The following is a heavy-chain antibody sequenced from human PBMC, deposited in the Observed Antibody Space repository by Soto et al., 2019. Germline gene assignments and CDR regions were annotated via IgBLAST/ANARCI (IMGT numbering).Heavy chain of an antibody. CDR1: GFTFSSYA. Sequence: WGSLRLSCAASGFTFSSYAMHWVRQAPCKGLEWVAVISYDGINKYYADSVKGRFTISRDNSKNTLYLQMNSLRAEDTAVYYCAKPRWLQLGPFDYWGQGTLVTVSS. V-gene: IGHV3-30-3*02. CDR2: ISYDGINK. CDR3: AKPRWLQLGPFDY. D-gene: IGHD5-12*01. J-gene: IGHJ4*02.